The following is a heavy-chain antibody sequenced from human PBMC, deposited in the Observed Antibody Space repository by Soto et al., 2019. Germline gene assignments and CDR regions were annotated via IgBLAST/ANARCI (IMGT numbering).Heavy chain of an antibody. D-gene: IGHD6-19*01. CDR3: AKDAARTSGWYYFDF. Sequence: GGSLRLSCAASGFTFRTYAMGWVRQAPGKGLEWVSVMSNSGDETYYADSVKGRFTISRDNFQNTLYLQLSSLRADDTAVYYCAKDAARTSGWYYFDFCGQRTLVTVSS. CDR2: MSNSGDET. J-gene: IGHJ4*02. CDR1: GFTFRTYA. V-gene: IGHV3-23*01.